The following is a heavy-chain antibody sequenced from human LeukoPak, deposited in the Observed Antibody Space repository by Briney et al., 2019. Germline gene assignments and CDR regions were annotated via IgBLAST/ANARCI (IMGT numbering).Heavy chain of an antibody. CDR3: ARALNWGGGFDY. D-gene: IGHD7-27*01. CDR2: TYHSGST. J-gene: IGHJ4*02. V-gene: IGHV4-30-2*01. Sequence: PSQTLSLTCAVSGGSISSGGYSWSWIRQPPGKGLEWIGYTYHSGSTYYNPSLKSRVTISVDRSKNQFSLKLSSVTAADTAVYYCARALNWGGGFDYWGQGTLVTVSS. CDR1: GGSISSGGYS.